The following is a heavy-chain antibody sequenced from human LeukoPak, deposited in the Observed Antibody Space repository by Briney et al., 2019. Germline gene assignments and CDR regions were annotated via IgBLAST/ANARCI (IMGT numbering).Heavy chain of an antibody. CDR3: AKDVRGFRRPADS. J-gene: IGHJ4*02. CDR1: GFTFGNFA. Sequence: GGSLRLPCAASGFTFGNFAMNWVRQAPGKGLEWISGIGGDGAATYHVDSVKGRFTISRDNLRNTIYLQMNSLRVDDTAVYYCAKDVRGFRRPADSWGQGTLVTVSS. D-gene: IGHD5-12*01. CDR2: IGGDGAAT. V-gene: IGHV3-23*01.